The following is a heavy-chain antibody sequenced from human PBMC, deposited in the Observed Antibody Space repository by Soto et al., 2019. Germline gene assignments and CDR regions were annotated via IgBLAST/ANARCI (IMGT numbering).Heavy chain of an antibody. J-gene: IGHJ4*02. D-gene: IGHD3-10*01. CDR1: GFTFSTYA. V-gene: IGHV3-23*01. CDR3: AKFHGSGTYYNFPDY. Sequence: GGSLRLSCAASGFTFSTYAMSWVRQAPGKGLEWVSTISDSGGSTYYAASVKGRFTISRDNSKNTLYLLMNSLSAEDTALYYCAKFHGSGTYYNFPDYWGQGTLVTVSS. CDR2: ISDSGGST.